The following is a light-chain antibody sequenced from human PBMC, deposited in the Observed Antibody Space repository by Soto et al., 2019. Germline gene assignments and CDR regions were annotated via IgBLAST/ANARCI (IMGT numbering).Light chain of an antibody. V-gene: IGLV2-18*01. J-gene: IGLJ3*02. CDR2: EVS. Sequence: QSALTQPPSVSGSPGQSVTISCTGPSSDVGSYNRVSWYQQPPGTAPKLIIYEVSNRPSGVPDRFSGSESGNTASLTISGLQAEDEADYYCSLYTSISTVMFGGGTKVTVL. CDR1: SSDVGSYNR. CDR3: SLYTSISTVM.